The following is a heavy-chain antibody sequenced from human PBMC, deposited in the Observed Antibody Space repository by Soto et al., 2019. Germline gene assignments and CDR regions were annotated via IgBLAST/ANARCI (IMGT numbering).Heavy chain of an antibody. CDR1: GGTFSSYA. V-gene: IGHV1-69*13. D-gene: IGHD3-22*01. CDR3: ARVDDSSGYYYYFDY. Sequence: ASVKVSCKASGGTFSSYAISWVRQAPGQGLEWMGGIIPIFGTANYAQKFQGRVTITADESTSTAYMELSSLRSEDTAVYYCARVDDSSGYYYYFDYWGQGTLVTVSS. J-gene: IGHJ4*02. CDR2: IIPIFGTA.